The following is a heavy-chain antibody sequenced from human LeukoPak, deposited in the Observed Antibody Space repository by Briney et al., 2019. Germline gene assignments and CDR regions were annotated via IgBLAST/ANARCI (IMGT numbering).Heavy chain of an antibody. CDR1: GFPLRKLL. J-gene: IGHJ3*02. CDR3: AGALRCRLRHNRHDAFDI. V-gene: IGHV3-53*01. CDR2: IYSGGST. Sequence: PGGSLRLSFSGSGFPLRKLLIALGRQAPGKGLEWVSIIYSGGSTYYADSVKGRFTISRDNSKNTLYLQMSSLRAEDTAVYDEAGALRCRLRHNRHDAFDIWGQGTMVTVSS. D-gene: IGHD4/OR15-4a*01.